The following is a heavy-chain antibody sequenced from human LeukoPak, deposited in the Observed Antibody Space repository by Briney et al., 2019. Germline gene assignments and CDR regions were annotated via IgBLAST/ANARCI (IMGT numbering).Heavy chain of an antibody. CDR3: AAEFSYKDRYYYYYMDV. Sequence: SVKVSCKASGFTFTGSAVQWVRQARGQRLEWMGWIVVGSGNTNYAQKFQERVTITRDMSTSTAYMELSSLRSEDTAVYYCAAEFSYKDRYYYYYMDVWGKGTTVTVSS. CDR1: GFTFTGSA. D-gene: IGHD5-24*01. V-gene: IGHV1-58*01. CDR2: IVVGSGNT. J-gene: IGHJ6*03.